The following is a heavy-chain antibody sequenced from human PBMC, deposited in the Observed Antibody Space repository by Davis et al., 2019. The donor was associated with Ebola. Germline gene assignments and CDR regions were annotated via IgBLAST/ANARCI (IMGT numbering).Heavy chain of an antibody. CDR2: IYSGGST. CDR3: ARALIPFGVAREGMDV. Sequence: PGGSLRLSCAASGFTVSSNYMSWVRQAPGKGLEWVSVIYSGGSTYYADSVKGRFTISRDNSKNTLYLQMNSLRAEDTAVYYCARALIPFGVAREGMDVWGQGTTVTVSS. J-gene: IGHJ6*02. V-gene: IGHV3-53*01. CDR1: GFTVSSNY. D-gene: IGHD3-3*01.